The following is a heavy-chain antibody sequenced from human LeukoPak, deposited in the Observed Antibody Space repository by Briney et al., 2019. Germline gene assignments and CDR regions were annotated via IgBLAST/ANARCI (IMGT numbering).Heavy chain of an antibody. Sequence: GGSLRLSCAASGFTLSSYAMSWARQAPGKGLEWVSAISGSGGSTYYADSVRGRFTISRDNSKNTLYLQMNSLRAEDTAVYYCAKPAYYDILTGYGTWGQGTLVTVSS. CDR3: AKPAYYDILTGYGT. D-gene: IGHD3-9*01. CDR1: GFTLSSYA. CDR2: ISGSGGST. J-gene: IGHJ4*02. V-gene: IGHV3-23*01.